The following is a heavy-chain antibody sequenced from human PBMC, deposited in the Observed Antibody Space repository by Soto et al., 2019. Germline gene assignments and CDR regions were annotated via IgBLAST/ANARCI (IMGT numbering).Heavy chain of an antibody. CDR3: ARAAGSYYDVLTDYDGSYMDV. V-gene: IGHV1-18*01. CDR2: ISAYNGHT. CDR1: GYTFTSYG. Sequence: QVQLVQSGAEVKKPGASVKVSCKASGYTFTSYGISWVRQAPGQGLEWMGWISAYNGHTNYSHKLQGRVTMTTDTSTSTADMERRSLRSDDTAVYYCARAAGSYYDVLTDYDGSYMDVWGKGTTVTVSS. J-gene: IGHJ6*03. D-gene: IGHD3-9*01.